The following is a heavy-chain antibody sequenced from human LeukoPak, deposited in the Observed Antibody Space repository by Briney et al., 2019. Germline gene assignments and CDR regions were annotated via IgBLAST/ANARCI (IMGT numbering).Heavy chain of an antibody. CDR1: GFTFTSSA. J-gene: IGHJ4*02. CDR2: IVVGSGNT. Sequence: GTSVKVSCKASGFTFTSSAMQWVRQARGQRLEWIGWIVVGSGNTNYAQKFQERVTITRDMSTSTAYMELSSLRSEDTAVYYCAADVIVGATKDLDYWGQGTLVTVSS. V-gene: IGHV1-58*02. CDR3: AADVIVGATKDLDY. D-gene: IGHD1-26*01.